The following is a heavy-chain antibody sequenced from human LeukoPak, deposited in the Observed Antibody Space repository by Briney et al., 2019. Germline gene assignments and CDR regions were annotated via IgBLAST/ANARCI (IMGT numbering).Heavy chain of an antibody. Sequence: SETLSLTCTVSGGSISSSSYYSSWIRQPPGKGLEWIGYIYYSGSTYYNPSLKSRVTISVDTSKNQFSLKLSSVTAADTAVYYCARDTLVRGVIPPYYGMDVWGQGTTVTVSS. CDR3: ARDTLVRGVIPPYYGMDV. V-gene: IGHV4-30-4*01. J-gene: IGHJ6*02. CDR1: GGSISSSSYY. CDR2: IYYSGST. D-gene: IGHD3-10*01.